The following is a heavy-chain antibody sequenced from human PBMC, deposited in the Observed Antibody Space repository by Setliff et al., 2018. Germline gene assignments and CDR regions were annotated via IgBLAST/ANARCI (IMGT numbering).Heavy chain of an antibody. CDR2: IFYSGRT. J-gene: IGHJ4*02. V-gene: IGHV4-39*01. Sequence: SETLSLTCTVSGASTTNINYYWGLIRQPPGKGPEWIGSIFYSGRTFYNPSLKSRVTISVDTSKNQFSLTLSSVTAADTAVYYCARLPNYVWGSPVDYWGQGTLVTVSS. D-gene: IGHD3-16*01. CDR3: ARLPNYVWGSPVDY. CDR1: GASTTNINYY.